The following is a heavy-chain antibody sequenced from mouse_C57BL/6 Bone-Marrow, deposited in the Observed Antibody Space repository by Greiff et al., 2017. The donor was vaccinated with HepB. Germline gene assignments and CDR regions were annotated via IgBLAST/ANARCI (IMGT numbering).Heavy chain of an antibody. CDR2: LYPGDGDT. V-gene: IGHV1-82*01. CDR1: GYAFSSSW. Sequence: QVQLQQSGPELVKPGASVQISCKASGYAFSSSWMNWVKQRPGKGLEWIGRLYPGDGDTNYNGKFKGKATLTADKSSSTAYMQLSSLTSEDSAVYFCASPNWDEGFAYWGQGTLVTVSA. J-gene: IGHJ3*01. D-gene: IGHD4-1*01. CDR3: ASPNWDEGFAY.